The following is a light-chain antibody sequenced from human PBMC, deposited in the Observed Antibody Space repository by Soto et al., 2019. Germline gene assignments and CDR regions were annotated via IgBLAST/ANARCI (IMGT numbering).Light chain of an antibody. CDR3: LQDYGYPRT. CDR2: AAS. CDR1: QGIRSD. J-gene: IGKJ1*01. V-gene: IGKV1-6*01. Sequence: AIPMTQSPSSLSASVGDRVTITCRASQGIRSDLAWYQKKSGKAPKLLIYAASSLQSGVPSRFSGRGFGSDFTLTIGSLQPEDFATYYCLQDYGYPRTFGQGTSVEI.